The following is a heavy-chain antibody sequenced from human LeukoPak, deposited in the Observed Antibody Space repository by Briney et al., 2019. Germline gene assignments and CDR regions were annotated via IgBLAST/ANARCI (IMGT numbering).Heavy chain of an antibody. CDR1: GYTFSNYA. Sequence: GASVKVSCKASGYTFSNYALQWVRQAPGQRPEWMGWINAGNGNTQYSQKFQRRVTITRDTSASTAYMELSSLRSEDTAVYYGVRDQKITFGGVIAPSVGLDVWGQGTTVTVSS. J-gene: IGHJ6*01. D-gene: IGHD3-16*02. CDR2: INAGNGNT. V-gene: IGHV1-3*01. CDR3: VRDQKITFGGVIAPSVGLDV.